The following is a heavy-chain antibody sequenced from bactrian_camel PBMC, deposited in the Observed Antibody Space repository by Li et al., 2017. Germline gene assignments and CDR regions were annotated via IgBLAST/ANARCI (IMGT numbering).Heavy chain of an antibody. CDR3: AADTLGGVCAPYGHLFFKY. D-gene: IGHD3*01. V-gene: IGHV3S1*01. J-gene: IGHJ4*01. CDR2: IATDGGRT. Sequence: HVQLVESGGGSVQAGGSLRLSCSTSLYAYSTYCLAWFRQAPGKEREGVATIATDGGRTRYADSVRGRSTISQDNSKNIVYLQMDSLKPEDTGMYYCAADTLGGVCAPYGHLFFKYWGQGTQVTVS. CDR1: LYAYSTYC.